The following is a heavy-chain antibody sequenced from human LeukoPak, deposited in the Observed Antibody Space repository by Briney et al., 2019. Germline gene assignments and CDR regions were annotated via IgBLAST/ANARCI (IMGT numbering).Heavy chain of an antibody. J-gene: IGHJ4*02. CDR3: ARYDMTPFDY. CDR1: GFTFSSYG. V-gene: IGHV3-30*02. Sequence: PGGSLRLSCAASGFTFSSYGMHWVRQAPGKGLEWVAFIRYDGSNKYYADSVKGRFTISRDNAKNSLYLQMNSLRAEDTAVYYCARYDMTPFDYWGQGTLVTVSS. D-gene: IGHD2-15*01. CDR2: IRYDGSNK.